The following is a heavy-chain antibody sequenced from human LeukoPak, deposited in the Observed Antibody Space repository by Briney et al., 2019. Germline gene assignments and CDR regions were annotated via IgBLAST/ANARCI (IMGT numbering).Heavy chain of an antibody. V-gene: IGHV1-2*04. CDR1: GYTFTGYY. CDR3: ARIDYYDSSGYYPQGVDY. CDR2: INPNSGGT. D-gene: IGHD3-22*01. J-gene: IGHJ4*02. Sequence: ASVKVSCKASGYTFTGYYMHWVRQAPGQGLEWMGWINPNSGGTNYAQKFQGWVTMTRDTSISTAYMELSRLRSDDTAVYYCARIDYYDSSGYYPQGVDYWGQGTLVTVSS.